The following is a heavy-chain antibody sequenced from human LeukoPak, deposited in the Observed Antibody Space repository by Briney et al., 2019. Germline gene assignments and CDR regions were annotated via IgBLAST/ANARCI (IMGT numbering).Heavy chain of an antibody. V-gene: IGHV3-11*01. CDR1: GFTFSDYH. Sequence: GGSLRLSCAASGFTFSDYHMSWIRQAPGKGLEGVSYISSSGSTIYYADSVKGLFTISTDNAKNSLYLQLNSLRAEDTAVYYCARVAYGDYVVSWAFDIWGQGTMVTVSS. J-gene: IGHJ3*02. D-gene: IGHD4-17*01. CDR3: ARVAYGDYVVSWAFDI. CDR2: ISSSGSTI.